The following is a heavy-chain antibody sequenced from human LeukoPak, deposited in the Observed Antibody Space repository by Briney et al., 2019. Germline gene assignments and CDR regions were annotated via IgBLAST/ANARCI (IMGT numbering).Heavy chain of an antibody. CDR1: GYSFTNYW. CDR2: IYPDDSDT. CDR3: ARHDRDGYNDYYYGMEV. Sequence: GESLQISCKGSGYSFTNYWIGWVRQMPGTGLEWMGIIYPDDSDTTYSPSFQGQVTISADKSISTAYLQWSSLKASDTAMYYCARHDRDGYNDYYYGMEVWGQGTTVSVSS. V-gene: IGHV5-51*01. D-gene: IGHD5-24*01. J-gene: IGHJ6*02.